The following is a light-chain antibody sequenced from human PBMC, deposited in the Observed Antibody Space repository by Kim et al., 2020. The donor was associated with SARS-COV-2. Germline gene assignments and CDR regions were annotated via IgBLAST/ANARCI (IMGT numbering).Light chain of an antibody. J-gene: IGKJ4*01. CDR2: DAS. CDR3: QQRSNWLT. Sequence: EVVLTQSPATLSLSPGERATLSCRASQSVSSYLAWYQHKPGQSPRLLIYDASNRATGIPARFSGSGSGTDFILTISSLEPEDVGVYYCQQRSNWLTFGGGTKVDIK. CDR1: QSVSSY. V-gene: IGKV3-11*01.